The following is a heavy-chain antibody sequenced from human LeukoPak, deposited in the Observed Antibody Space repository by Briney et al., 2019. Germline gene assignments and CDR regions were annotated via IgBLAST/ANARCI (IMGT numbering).Heavy chain of an antibody. CDR3: ARFLIEGIVGATGVDYGGMDV. Sequence: ASVKVSCKASGYTYTNYYMHWVRQAPGQGLEWMGIINPSGGSTSYAQKFQGRITMTRDTSTSTVYMELSSLRSEDTAVYYCARFLIEGIVGATGVDYGGMDVWGQGTTVTVS. CDR1: GYTYTNYY. CDR2: INPSGGST. V-gene: IGHV1-46*01. J-gene: IGHJ6*02. D-gene: IGHD1-26*01.